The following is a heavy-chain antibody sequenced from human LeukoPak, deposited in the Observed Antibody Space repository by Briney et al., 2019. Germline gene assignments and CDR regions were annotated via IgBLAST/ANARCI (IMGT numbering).Heavy chain of an antibody. CDR3: ARGSDFGDY. CDR2: IYYSGST. Sequence: SETLSLTCTVSRASISIYYWSWIRQPPGKGLEWIWYIYYSGSTNYNPSLKGRVTMSVDTSKNQFSLRLSSVTAADTAVYYCARGSDFGDYWGQGTLVTVSS. CDR1: RASISIYY. V-gene: IGHV4-59*01. J-gene: IGHJ4*02. D-gene: IGHD4-17*01.